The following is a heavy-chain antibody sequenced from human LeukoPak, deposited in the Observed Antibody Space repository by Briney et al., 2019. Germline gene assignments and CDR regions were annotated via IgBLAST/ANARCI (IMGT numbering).Heavy chain of an antibody. CDR3: AISPGGYGSGSYS. CDR1: GFTFSSYS. V-gene: IGHV3-21*01. Sequence: GGSLRLSCAASGFTFSSYSMNWVRQAPGKGLEWVSSISSSSSYTYYADSVKGRFAISRDNAKNSLYLQMNSLRAEDTAVYYCAISPGGYGSGSYSWGQGTLVTVSS. J-gene: IGHJ4*02. D-gene: IGHD3-10*01. CDR2: ISSSSSYT.